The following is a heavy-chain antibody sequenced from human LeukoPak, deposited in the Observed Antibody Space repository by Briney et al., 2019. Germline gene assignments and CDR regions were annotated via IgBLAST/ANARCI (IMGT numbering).Heavy chain of an antibody. V-gene: IGHV1-2*06. CDR2: INPNSGGT. CDR3: ARARSPIFGVVALYYFDY. CDR1: GYTFTGYY. J-gene: IGHJ4*02. Sequence: GASVKVSCKAFGYTFTGYYMHWVRQAPGQGLEWMGRINPNSGGTNYAQKFQGRVTMTRDPSISTAYMELSRLRSDDTAVYYCARARSPIFGVVALYYFDYWGQGTLVTVSS. D-gene: IGHD3-3*01.